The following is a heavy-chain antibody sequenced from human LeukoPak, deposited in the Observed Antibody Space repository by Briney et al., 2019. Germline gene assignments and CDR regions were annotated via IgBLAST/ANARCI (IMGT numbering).Heavy chain of an antibody. V-gene: IGHV3-7*03. CDR2: INQDGGEK. CDR1: GFTFSNYW. Sequence: GGSLRLSCAVSGFTFSNYWMSWVRQAPGKGLEWVANINQDGGEKHYGDSVRGRFTISRDNVKNFLYLQMNSLRVEDTALYFCGRVYCSTTSCYDYYDYYMDVWGKGTTVTVSS. D-gene: IGHD2-2*01. CDR3: GRVYCSTTSCYDYYDYYMDV. J-gene: IGHJ6*03.